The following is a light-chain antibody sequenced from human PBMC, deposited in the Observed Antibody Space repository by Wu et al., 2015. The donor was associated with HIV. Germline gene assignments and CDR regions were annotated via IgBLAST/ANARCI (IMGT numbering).Light chain of an antibody. CDR1: QSISVY. CDR2: AAS. V-gene: IGKV1-39*01. Sequence: DIQMTQSPSSLSASVGDRITITCRASQSISVYLNWYQQKPGKAPNLLISAASTLQSGVPSRFIGSGSGTDFTLTISSLQPDDFATYYCQQYNSYSRTFGQGTKVEIK. J-gene: IGKJ1*01. CDR3: QQYNSYSRT.